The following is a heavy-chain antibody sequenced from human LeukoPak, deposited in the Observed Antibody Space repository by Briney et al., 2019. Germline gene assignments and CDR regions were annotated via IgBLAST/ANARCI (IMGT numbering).Heavy chain of an antibody. CDR2: ISYDGSNK. CDR3: AGQLELRFLEWLFDY. Sequence: GGTLRLSCAVSGFTFSSYYMHWVRQAPGKGLEWVAVISYDGSNKYYADSVKGRFNISRTNYKNILYMQMNSLRAQDTAVYCGAGQLELRFLEWLFDYWGQGTLVTVSS. V-gene: IGHV3-30*03. D-gene: IGHD3-3*01. J-gene: IGHJ4*02. CDR1: GFTFSSYY.